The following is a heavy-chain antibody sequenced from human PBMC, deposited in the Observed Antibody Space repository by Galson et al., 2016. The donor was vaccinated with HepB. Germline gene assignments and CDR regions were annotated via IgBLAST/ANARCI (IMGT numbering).Heavy chain of an antibody. CDR2: IKSDTDGGTT. CDR3: ATMKLGYCSVTSCYGAFDF. D-gene: IGHD2-2*01. J-gene: IGHJ3*01. Sequence: SLRLSCAASGFTFTNAWMTWVRQAPGKGLEWVGRIKSDTDGGTTDYAAPVKGRFTISRDDWKNTVYLQMDSLKTEDTAVYYCATMKLGYCSVTSCYGAFDFRGQGTVITVAS. CDR1: GFTFTNAW. V-gene: IGHV3-15*01.